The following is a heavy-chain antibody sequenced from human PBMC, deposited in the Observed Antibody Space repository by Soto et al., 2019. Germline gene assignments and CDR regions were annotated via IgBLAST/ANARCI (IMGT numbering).Heavy chain of an antibody. D-gene: IGHD1-26*01. CDR3: TRDQGGSYDSWFDP. V-gene: IGHV3-21*01. Sequence: EVQVVESGGGLVKPGGSLRLSCNFTFSMYSMNWVRQAPGKGLEWVASISSDSAFIKYADSVKGRFSISSDNAKNSVSLQMNSLRAEDTAMYYCTRDQGGSYDSWFDPWGRGTLVTVSS. J-gene: IGHJ5*02. CDR1: TFSMYS. CDR2: ISSDSAFI.